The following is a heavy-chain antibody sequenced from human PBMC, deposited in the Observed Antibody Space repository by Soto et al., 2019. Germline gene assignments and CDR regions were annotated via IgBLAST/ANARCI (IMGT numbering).Heavy chain of an antibody. CDR2: IYYGGST. J-gene: IGHJ6*02. V-gene: IGHV4-39*01. CDR3: ARGQGGDYVYYYGMDV. CDR1: GGSFRRSSYY. D-gene: IGHD4-17*01. Sequence: QLQLQESGPGLVKPSETLSLTCTVSGGSFRRSSYYWGWIRRPPGKGLEWIGSIYYGGSTYYNPSLKSRVTISVDTSKTQFSLKLTSVTAADTAVYYCARGQGGDYVYYYGMDVWGQGTTVTVSS.